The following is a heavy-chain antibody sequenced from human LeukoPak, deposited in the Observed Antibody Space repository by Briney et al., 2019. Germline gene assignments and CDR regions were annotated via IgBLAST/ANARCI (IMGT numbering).Heavy chain of an antibody. CDR1: GYTFTSYY. CDR3: ARRPGYGDYSDY. J-gene: IGHJ4*02. Sequence: ASVKVSCKASGYTFTSYYMHWVRQAPGQGLEWMGIINSSGGSTSYAQKFQGRVTMTRDMSTSTVYMELSSLRSEDTAVYYCARRPGYGDYSDYWGQGTLVTVSS. V-gene: IGHV1-46*01. CDR2: INSSGGST. D-gene: IGHD4-17*01.